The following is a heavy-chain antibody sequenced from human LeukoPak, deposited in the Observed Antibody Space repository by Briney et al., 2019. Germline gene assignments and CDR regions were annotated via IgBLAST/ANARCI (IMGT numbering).Heavy chain of an antibody. D-gene: IGHD2-2*02. CDR2: IIPILGIA. CDR3: ARGYCSSTSCYRGPPPYYYYGMDV. CDR1: GGTFSSYA. Sequence: ASVKVSCKASGGTFSSYAISWVRQAPGQGLEWMGRIIPILGIANYAQKFQGRVTITADKSTSTAYMELSSLRSEDTAVYYCARGYCSSTSCYRGPPPYYYYGMDVWGQGTTVTVSS. J-gene: IGHJ6*02. V-gene: IGHV1-69*04.